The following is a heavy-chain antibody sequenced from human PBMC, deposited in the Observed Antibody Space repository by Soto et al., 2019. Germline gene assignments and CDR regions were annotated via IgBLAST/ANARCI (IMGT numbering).Heavy chain of an antibody. Sequence: AGGSLRLSCAASRFTFSTYEMNWVRQAPGKGLEWVSYISSSGYTVYYADSVKGRFTISRDNTRNSLYLQMNSLRDEGTALYYCVRYCSTTLCNGVATRTFDYWGQGTLVTVSS. J-gene: IGHJ4*02. V-gene: IGHV3-48*03. CDR1: RFTFSTYE. D-gene: IGHD2-2*01. CDR2: ISSSGYTV. CDR3: VRYCSTTLCNGVATRTFDY.